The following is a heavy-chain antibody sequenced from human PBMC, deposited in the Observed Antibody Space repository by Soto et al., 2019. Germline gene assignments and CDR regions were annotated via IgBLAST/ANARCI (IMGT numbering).Heavy chain of an antibody. Sequence: GASVKVSCKVSGYTLAELSMHWVRQAPGKGLEWMGGFDPEDGETIYAQKFQGRVTMTEDTSTDTAYMELSSLRSEDTAVYYCATDFGDYVEYFDYWGQGTLVTVSS. CDR2: FDPEDGET. CDR3: ATDFGDYVEYFDY. CDR1: GYTLAELS. D-gene: IGHD4-17*01. V-gene: IGHV1-24*01. J-gene: IGHJ4*02.